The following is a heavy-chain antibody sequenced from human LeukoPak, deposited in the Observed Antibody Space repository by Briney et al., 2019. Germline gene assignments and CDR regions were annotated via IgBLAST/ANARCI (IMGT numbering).Heavy chain of an antibody. CDR3: ARGPYNDILTGYFFDY. V-gene: IGHV3-21*01. Sequence: GGSLRPSCAASGFTFSSYSMNWVRQAPGKGLEWVSSISSSSSYIYYADSLKGRFTISRDNAKNSLYLQMNSLRAEDTAVYYCARGPYNDILTGYFFDYWGQGTLVTVSS. D-gene: IGHD3-9*01. J-gene: IGHJ4*02. CDR2: ISSSSSYI. CDR1: GFTFSSYS.